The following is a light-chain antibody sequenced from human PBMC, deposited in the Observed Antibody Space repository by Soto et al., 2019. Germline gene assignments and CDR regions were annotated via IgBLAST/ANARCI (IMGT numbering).Light chain of an antibody. J-gene: IGLJ1*01. CDR2: EVS. Sequence: QSALTQPASVSGSPGQSITISCTGTSSDVGGYNYVSWYQQHPGKAPKLMIYEVSNRPSGVSNRFSGSKSGNTSSLTISGLQAEDDADDYCSSYTSSSTLVYVFGTGTKLTVL. V-gene: IGLV2-14*01. CDR3: SSYTSSSTLVYV. CDR1: SSDVGGYNY.